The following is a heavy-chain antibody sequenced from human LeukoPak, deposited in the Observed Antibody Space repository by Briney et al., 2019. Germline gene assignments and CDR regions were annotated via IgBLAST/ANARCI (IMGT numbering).Heavy chain of an antibody. CDR2: IWYDGSNK. J-gene: IGHJ4*02. CDR3: ARDLTHYFDY. CDR1: GFTFSSYG. V-gene: IGHV3-33*01. Sequence: PGGSLRLSCAASGFTFSSYGIHWARQAPGKGLEWVAVIWYDGSNKYYADSVKGRFTISRDNSKNTMYLQMNSLRVEDTAVYYCARDLTHYFDYWGQGTLVTVSS.